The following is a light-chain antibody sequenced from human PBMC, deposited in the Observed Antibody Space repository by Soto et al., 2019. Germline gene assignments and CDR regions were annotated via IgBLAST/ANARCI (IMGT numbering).Light chain of an antibody. V-gene: IGLV3-1*01. Sequence: SYELTQPPSVSVSPGQTASITCSGDKLGDKYACWYQQKPGQSPVLVIYQDSKRPSRIPERFSGSNSGNTATLTISGTQAMDEADYYCQAWDSSPDVVFGVGTKLTVL. CDR3: QAWDSSPDVV. CDR2: QDS. CDR1: KLGDKY. J-gene: IGLJ2*01.